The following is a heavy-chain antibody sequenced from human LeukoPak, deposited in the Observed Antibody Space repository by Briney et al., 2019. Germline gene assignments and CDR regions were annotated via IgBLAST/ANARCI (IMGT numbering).Heavy chain of an antibody. CDR3: AREAITIFGVVRTQTTYGPHRFDP. Sequence: ASVKVSCKASGYTFTSYGISWVRQAPGQGLEWMGWISAYNGSTNYAQKLQGRVTMTTDTSTSTAYMELRSLRSEDAAVYYCAREAITIFGVVRTQTTYGPHRFDPWGQGTLVTVSS. CDR1: GYTFTSYG. CDR2: ISAYNGST. D-gene: IGHD3-3*01. J-gene: IGHJ5*02. V-gene: IGHV1-18*01.